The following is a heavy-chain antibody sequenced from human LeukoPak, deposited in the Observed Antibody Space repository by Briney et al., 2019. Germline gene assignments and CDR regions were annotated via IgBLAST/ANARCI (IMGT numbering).Heavy chain of an antibody. CDR3: AKDRGYSTTWNLFDY. D-gene: IGHD6-13*01. Sequence: GGSLRLSCAASGFTFSSYRMHWVRQAPGKGLEWVAFIRFDGSNKYYTDSVKGRFTISRDNSKTTLYLQMNSLRAEDTAVYYCAKDRGYSTTWNLFDYWGQGTLVTVSS. CDR1: GFTFSSYR. V-gene: IGHV3-30*02. CDR2: IRFDGSNK. J-gene: IGHJ4*02.